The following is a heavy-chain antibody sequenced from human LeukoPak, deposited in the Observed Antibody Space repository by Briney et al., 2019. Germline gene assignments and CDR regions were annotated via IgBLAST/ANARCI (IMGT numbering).Heavy chain of an antibody. CDR3: ARSSSGWFSYNWFDP. J-gene: IGHJ5*02. D-gene: IGHD6-19*01. CDR2: IYYSGST. V-gene: IGHV4-59*01. Sequence: PSETLSLTCTVSGGSISSYYWSWIRQPPGKGLEWIGYIYYSGSTNYNPSLKSRVTISVDTSKNQFSLKLSSVTAADTAVYYCARSSSGWFSYNWFDPGGQGTLVTVPS. CDR1: GGSISSYY.